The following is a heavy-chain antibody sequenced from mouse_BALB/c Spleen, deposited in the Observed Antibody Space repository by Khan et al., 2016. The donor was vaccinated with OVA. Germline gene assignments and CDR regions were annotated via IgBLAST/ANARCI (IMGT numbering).Heavy chain of an antibody. CDR2: IRSGGST. Sequence: QVQLKQSGPGLVQPSQSLSITCTVSGFSLNTYGIHWIRQSQGKGLEWLGVIRSGGSTDYNGAFISRLSITKYNTKSQVFFIMNSLQADDTAIYYGARYSTMYCFTYWGQGTLVTVSA. CDR3: ARYSTMYCFTY. V-gene: IGHV2-2*01. D-gene: IGHD1-1*02. J-gene: IGHJ3*01. CDR1: GFSLNTYG.